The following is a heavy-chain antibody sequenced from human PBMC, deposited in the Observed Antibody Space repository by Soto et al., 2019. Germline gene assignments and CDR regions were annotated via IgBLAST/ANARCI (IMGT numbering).Heavy chain of an antibody. CDR2: TYYRSKWYN. J-gene: IGHJ4*02. Sequence: PSQTLSLTCAISGDSVSSNSAAWNWIRQSPSRGLEWLGRTYYRSKWYNDYAVSVKSRITINPDTSKNQFSLQLNSVTPEDTAVYYCARETIFGVVMVDYFDYWGQGTLVTVSS. CDR3: ARETIFGVVMVDYFDY. CDR1: GDSVSSNSAA. D-gene: IGHD3-3*01. V-gene: IGHV6-1*01.